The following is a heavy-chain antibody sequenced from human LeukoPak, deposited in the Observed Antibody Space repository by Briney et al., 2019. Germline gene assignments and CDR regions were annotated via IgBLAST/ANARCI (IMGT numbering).Heavy chain of an antibody. J-gene: IGHJ5*02. CDR2: IIPILGIA. CDR1: GGTFSSYA. Sequence: SVKVSCKASGGTFSSYAISWVRQAPGQGLEWMGRIIPILGIANYAQKFQGRVTITADKSTSTAYMELSSLRSEDTAVYYCASARRHYYDSSGYPVNWFDPRGQGTLVTVSS. CDR3: ASARRHYYDSSGYPVNWFDP. V-gene: IGHV1-69*04. D-gene: IGHD3-22*01.